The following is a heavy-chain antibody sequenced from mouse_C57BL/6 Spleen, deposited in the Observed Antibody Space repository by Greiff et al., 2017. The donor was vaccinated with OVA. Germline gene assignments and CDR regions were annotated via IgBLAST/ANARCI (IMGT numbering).Heavy chain of an antibody. CDR3: ARCDGYFDY. V-gene: IGHV3-6*01. Sequence: EVQLVESGPGLVKPSQSLSLTCSVPGYSITSGYYWNWIRQFPGNKLEWMGYISYDGSNNYNPSLKNRISITRDTSKNQFFLKLNSVTTEDTATYYCARCDGYFDYWGQGTTLTVAS. J-gene: IGHJ2*01. CDR2: ISYDGSN. CDR1: GYSITSGYY. D-gene: IGHD2-3*01.